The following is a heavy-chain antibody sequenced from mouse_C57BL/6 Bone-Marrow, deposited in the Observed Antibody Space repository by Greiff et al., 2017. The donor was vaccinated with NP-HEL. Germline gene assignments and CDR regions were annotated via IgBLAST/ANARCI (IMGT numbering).Heavy chain of an antibody. CDR2: IRNKANGYTT. V-gene: IGHV7-3*01. CDR1: GFTFTDYY. Sequence: EVKLMESGGGLVQPGGSLSLSCAASGFTFTDYYMSWVRQPPGKALEWLGFIRNKANGYTTEYSASVKGRFTISRDNSQSILYLQMNALRAEDSATYYCARNDYDGAFDYWGQGTTLTVSS. D-gene: IGHD2-4*01. J-gene: IGHJ2*01. CDR3: ARNDYDGAFDY.